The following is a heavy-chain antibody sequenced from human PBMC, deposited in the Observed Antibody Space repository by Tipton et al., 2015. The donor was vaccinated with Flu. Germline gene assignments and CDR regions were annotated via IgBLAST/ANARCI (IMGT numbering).Heavy chain of an antibody. D-gene: IGHD1-26*01. Sequence: SLRLSCAASGFTFSDYFMTWIRQAPGKGLEWVSYIGSSGSPTYYADSVKGRFTISRDNAKNSLYLEMSSLRSEDTAMYYCARDNSAANTVWWFDSWGQGTLVTVSS. CDR1: GFTFSDYF. CDR3: ARDNSAANTVWWFDS. J-gene: IGHJ5*01. V-gene: IGHV3-11*01. CDR2: IGSSGSPT.